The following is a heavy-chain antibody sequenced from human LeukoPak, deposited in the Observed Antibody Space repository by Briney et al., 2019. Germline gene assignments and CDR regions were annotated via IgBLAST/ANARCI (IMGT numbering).Heavy chain of an antibody. V-gene: IGHV1-8*01. D-gene: IGHD3-22*01. CDR2: MNPNSGNT. J-gene: IGHJ6*03. Sequence: ASVKVSCKASGYTFTSYDINWVRQATGQGLEWMGWMNPNSGNTGYAQKFQGRVTMTRNTSISTAYMELSSLRSEDTAVYYCARGRKAKGGYYDSSGYYYYYYYMDVWGKGTTVTISS. CDR3: ARGRKAKGGYYDSSGYYYYYYYMDV. CDR1: GYTFTSYD.